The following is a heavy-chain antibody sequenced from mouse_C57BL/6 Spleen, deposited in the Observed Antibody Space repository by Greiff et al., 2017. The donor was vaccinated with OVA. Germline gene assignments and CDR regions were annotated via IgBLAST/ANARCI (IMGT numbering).Heavy chain of an antibody. V-gene: IGHV2-2*01. D-gene: IGHD2-1*01. CDR2: IWSGGST. J-gene: IGHJ1*03. CDR1: GFSLTSYG. Sequence: VKLVESGPGLVQPSQSLSITCTVSGFSLTSYGVHWVRQSPGKGLEWLGVIWSGGSTDYNAAFISRLSISKDNSKSQVFFKMNSLQADDTAIYYCARTPIYYGQLGYFDVWGTGTTVTVSS. CDR3: ARTPIYYGQLGYFDV.